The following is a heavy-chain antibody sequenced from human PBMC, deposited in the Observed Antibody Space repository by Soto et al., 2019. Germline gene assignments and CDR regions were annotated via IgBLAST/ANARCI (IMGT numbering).Heavy chain of an antibody. CDR1: GGTFSSYA. CDR2: IIPIFGTA. Sequence: SVKVSCKASGGTFSSYAISWVRQAPGQGLEWMGGIIPIFGTANYAQKFQGRVTITADESTSTAYMELSSLRSEDTAVYYCARATLIAARPDYFDYWGQGTLVTVSS. CDR3: ARATLIAARPDYFDY. J-gene: IGHJ4*02. D-gene: IGHD6-6*01. V-gene: IGHV1-69*13.